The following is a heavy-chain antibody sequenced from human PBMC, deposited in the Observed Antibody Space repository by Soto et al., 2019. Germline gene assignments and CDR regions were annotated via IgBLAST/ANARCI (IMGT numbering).Heavy chain of an antibody. D-gene: IGHD6-6*01. CDR1: GFSFSTYD. CDR3: AGGDYSSSSLTDYYHYFMDV. Sequence: GGSLRLSCAASGFSFSTYDMHWVRQSPGKGLEWVSTIHSTGDTYYPDSVRGRFTISRENAVDSLYLQMDSLRAGDTAVYYCAGGDYSSSSLTDYYHYFMDVWGQGTTVTV. V-gene: IGHV3-13*01. J-gene: IGHJ6*02. CDR2: IHSTGDT.